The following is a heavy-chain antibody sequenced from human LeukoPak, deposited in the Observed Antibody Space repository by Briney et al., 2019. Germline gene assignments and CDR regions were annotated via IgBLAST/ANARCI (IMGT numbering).Heavy chain of an antibody. CDR1: GFTFSDYY. CDR3: ATHRDDFWSGFDY. CDR2: ISGDGTTT. J-gene: IGHJ4*02. V-gene: IGHV3-11*01. D-gene: IGHD3-3*01. Sequence: GGSLRLSCAASGFTFSDYYMSWIRQAPGKGREWMSYISGDGTTTYYAGSVKGRFTISRDNANNFLHLQMHSLRAEDTAVYYCATHRDDFWSGFDYWGQGPVVSVSS.